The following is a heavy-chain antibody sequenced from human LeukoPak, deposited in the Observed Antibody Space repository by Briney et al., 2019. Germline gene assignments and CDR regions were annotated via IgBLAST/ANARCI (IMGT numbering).Heavy chain of an antibody. V-gene: IGHV3-23*01. CDR1: GFTLSNYA. CDR3: AKGNKPNCSGGSCYQIDY. CDR2: LSTSGGST. J-gene: IGHJ4*02. D-gene: IGHD2-15*01. Sequence: GGSLRLSCAASGFTLSNYAMTWVRQAPGKGLEWISALSTSGGSTYYADSVKGRFTVSRENSKNTLYLQMNSLRAEDTAVYYCAKGNKPNCSGGSCYQIDYWGQGTLVTVSS.